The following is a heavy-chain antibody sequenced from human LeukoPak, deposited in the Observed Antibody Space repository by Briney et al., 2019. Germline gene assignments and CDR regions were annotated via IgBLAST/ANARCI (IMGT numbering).Heavy chain of an antibody. CDR2: INTNTGNP. J-gene: IGHJ6*02. CDR1: GYTFTSYA. D-gene: IGHD3-3*01. CDR3: ARSTDYDPYYYYGMDV. Sequence: ASVKVSCKASGYTFTSYAMNWVRQAPGQGLEWMGWINTNTGNPTYAQGFTGRFVFSLDTSVSTAYLQISSLKAEDTAVYYCARSTDYDPYYYYGMDVWGQGTTVTVSS. V-gene: IGHV7-4-1*02.